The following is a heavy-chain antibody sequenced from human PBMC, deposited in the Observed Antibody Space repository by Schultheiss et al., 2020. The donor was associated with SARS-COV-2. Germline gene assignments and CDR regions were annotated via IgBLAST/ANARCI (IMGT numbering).Heavy chain of an antibody. D-gene: IGHD6-19*01. CDR1: GGSISSGGYY. CDR2: IYTSGST. Sequence: SQTLSLTCTVSGGSISSGGYYWSWIRQPAGKGLEWIGRIYTSGSTNYNPSLKSRVTMSVDTSKNQFSLKLSSVTAADTAVYYCARVKQWLNAFDIWGQGTMVTVSS. J-gene: IGHJ3*02. CDR3: ARVKQWLNAFDI. V-gene: IGHV4-61*02.